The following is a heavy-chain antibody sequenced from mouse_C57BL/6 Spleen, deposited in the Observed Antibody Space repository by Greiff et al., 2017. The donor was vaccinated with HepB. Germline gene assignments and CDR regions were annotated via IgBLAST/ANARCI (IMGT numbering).Heavy chain of an antibody. V-gene: IGHV5-17*01. CDR1: GFTFSDYG. J-gene: IGHJ2*01. CDR3: ARERYDPFDY. CDR2: ISSGSSTI. D-gene: IGHD2-14*01. Sequence: EVMLVESGGGLVKPGGSLKLSCAASGFTFSDYGMHWVRQAPEKGLEWVAYISSGSSTIYYADTVKGRFTISRDNAKNTLFLQMTSLRSEDTAMYYCARERYDPFDYWGQGTTLTVSS.